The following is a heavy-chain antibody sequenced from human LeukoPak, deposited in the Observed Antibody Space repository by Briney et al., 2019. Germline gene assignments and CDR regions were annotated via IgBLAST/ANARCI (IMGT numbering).Heavy chain of an antibody. CDR2: ISYDGSNK. CDR3: AELLWFGDPFDY. V-gene: IGHV3-30*04. Sequence: GGSLRLSCAASGFTFSSYAMHWVRQAPGKGLEWVAVISYDGSNKYYADSVKGRFIISRDNSKNTLYLQMNSLRAEDTAVYYCAELLWFGDPFDYWGQGTLVTVSS. D-gene: IGHD3-10*01. CDR1: GFTFSSYA. J-gene: IGHJ4*02.